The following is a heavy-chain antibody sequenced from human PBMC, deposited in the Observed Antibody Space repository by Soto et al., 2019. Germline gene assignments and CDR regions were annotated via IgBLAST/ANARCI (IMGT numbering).Heavy chain of an antibody. Sequence: QVQLQESGPGLVKPSQTLSLTCTVSGGSISSGDYYWSWIRQPPGKGLEWIGYIYYSGSTYYNPSLKSRVTISVDTSKNQSALKLSSVTAADTAVYYCARTGSSGYYPPDYWGQGTLVTVSS. CDR1: GGSISSGDYY. CDR2: IYYSGST. V-gene: IGHV4-30-4*01. J-gene: IGHJ4*02. D-gene: IGHD3-22*01. CDR3: ARTGSSGYYPPDY.